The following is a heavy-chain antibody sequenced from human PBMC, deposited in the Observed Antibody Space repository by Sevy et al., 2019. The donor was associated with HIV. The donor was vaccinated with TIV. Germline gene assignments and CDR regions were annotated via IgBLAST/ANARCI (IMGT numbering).Heavy chain of an antibody. V-gene: IGHV4-34*01. CDR3: ARGRPYYDFWSGFIDAFDI. Sequence: SETLSLTCAVYGGSFSGYYWSWIRQPPGKGLEWIGEINHSGSTNYNPSLKSRVTISVDTSKNQFSLKLSSVTAADTAVYYCARGRPYYDFWSGFIDAFDIWGQRTMVTVSS. D-gene: IGHD3-3*01. CDR1: GGSFSGYY. J-gene: IGHJ3*02. CDR2: INHSGST.